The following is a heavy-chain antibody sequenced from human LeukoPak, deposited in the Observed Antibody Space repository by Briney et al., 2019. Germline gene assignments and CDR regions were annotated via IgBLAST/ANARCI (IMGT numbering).Heavy chain of an antibody. CDR3: AGGTGMDI. CDR2: IKQDGSEK. Sequence: GGSLRLSCAASGFTFSSYWMNWVRQAPGKGLEWVATIKQDGSEKYYVDFVKGRFSISRGNAKNSLYLQMNSLGADDTAVYYCAGGTGMDIWGQGTPVTVSS. V-gene: IGHV3-7*05. CDR1: GFTFSSYW. J-gene: IGHJ6*02. D-gene: IGHD1-1*01.